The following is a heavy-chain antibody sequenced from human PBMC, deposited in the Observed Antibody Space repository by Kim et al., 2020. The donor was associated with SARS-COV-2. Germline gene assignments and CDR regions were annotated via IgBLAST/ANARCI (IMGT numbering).Heavy chain of an antibody. V-gene: IGHV3-33*01. Sequence: NKDYADSVTARLTISRENYKSTLYLQMNSLRVEDTALYYCARTYDFSLDYWGQGALVTVSS. J-gene: IGHJ4*02. CDR2: NK. CDR3: ARTYDFSLDY. D-gene: IGHD3-3*01.